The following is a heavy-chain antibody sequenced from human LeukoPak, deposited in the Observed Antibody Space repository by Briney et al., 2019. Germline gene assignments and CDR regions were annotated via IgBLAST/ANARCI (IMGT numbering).Heavy chain of an antibody. CDR1: GFTFSSYA. Sequence: GGSLRLSCAASGFTFSSYAMHWVRQAPGKGLEWVAIISYDGSNKYYADSVKGRFTISRDSSKNTLYLQMNSLRAEDTAVYYCARETEGADYWGQGTLVTVSS. D-gene: IGHD3-16*01. J-gene: IGHJ4*02. CDR2: ISYDGSNK. V-gene: IGHV3-30-3*01. CDR3: ARETEGADY.